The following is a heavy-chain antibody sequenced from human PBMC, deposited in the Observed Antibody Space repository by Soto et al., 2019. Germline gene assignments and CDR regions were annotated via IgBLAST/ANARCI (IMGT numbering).Heavy chain of an antibody. CDR2: IDPSDSYT. CDR1: GYSFTSYW. J-gene: IGHJ6*02. Sequence: GEYLKISCKGSGYSFTSYWISWVRQMPGKGLEWMGRIDPSDSYTNYSPSFQGHVTISADKSISTAYLQWSSLKASDTAMYYCSIVNPRITMVRGVILPGMDVWGQGTTVTVSS. CDR3: SIVNPRITMVRGVILPGMDV. V-gene: IGHV5-10-1*01. D-gene: IGHD3-10*01.